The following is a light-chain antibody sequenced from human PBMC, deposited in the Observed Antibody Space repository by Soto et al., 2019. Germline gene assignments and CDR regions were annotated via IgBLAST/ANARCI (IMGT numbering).Light chain of an antibody. Sequence: DIQMNQSPSSVSASVGDKVTITCRASQGISSWLAWYKQKTGKTPKLLIYAASSLQSGNPSRFSVSGCGTDFTLTISSLQPEDFSTYYCQQANSFLLTFGGVTKVEI. V-gene: IGKV1-12*01. J-gene: IGKJ4*01. CDR3: QQANSFLLT. CDR2: AAS. CDR1: QGISSW.